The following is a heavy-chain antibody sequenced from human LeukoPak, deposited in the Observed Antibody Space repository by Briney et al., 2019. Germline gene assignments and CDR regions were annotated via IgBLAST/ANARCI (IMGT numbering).Heavy chain of an antibody. Sequence: SETLSLTCTVSGGSINHYYWSWIRQPRGKGLEWIRYIHYSGITNYNPSVKSRVTISIDTSKNQFSLKLSSVTAADTAVYYCARRARFCSGGNCYAYFDYWGQGTLVTVSS. D-gene: IGHD2-15*01. CDR1: GGSINHYY. CDR3: ARRARFCSGGNCYAYFDY. J-gene: IGHJ4*02. CDR2: IHYSGIT. V-gene: IGHV4-59*08.